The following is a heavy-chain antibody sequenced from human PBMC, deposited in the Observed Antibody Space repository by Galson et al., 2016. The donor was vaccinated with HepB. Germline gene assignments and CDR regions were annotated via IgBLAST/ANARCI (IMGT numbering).Heavy chain of an antibody. CDR2: ISFDGSNA. J-gene: IGHJ3*02. Sequence: SLRLSCVASGFIFSNYGMHWVRQAPGKGLEWVAVISFDGSNAYYGDSVKGRSTISRDNSKNTLSLQMNSLMAEDTAVYYCAKERGDCSGGTCRYHDAFDIWGQGTMVTVSS. D-gene: IGHD2-15*01. V-gene: IGHV3-30*18. CDR3: AKERGDCSGGTCRYHDAFDI. CDR1: GFIFSNYG.